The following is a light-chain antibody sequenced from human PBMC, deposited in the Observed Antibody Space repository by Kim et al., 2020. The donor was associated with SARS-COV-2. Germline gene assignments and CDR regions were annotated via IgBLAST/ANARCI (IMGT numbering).Light chain of an antibody. CDR1: HDITKY. CDR3: QQYDNVPIT. V-gene: IGKV1-33*01. CDR2: DAS. Sequence: DIQMTQSPSSLSASVGDRVTITCQATHDITKYLSWSQHKPGKAPKVLIYDASNLEAGIPSRFSGSGSGTHFTFTISSLQPEDIGTYYCQQYDNVPITFGGGTKVDIK. J-gene: IGKJ4*01.